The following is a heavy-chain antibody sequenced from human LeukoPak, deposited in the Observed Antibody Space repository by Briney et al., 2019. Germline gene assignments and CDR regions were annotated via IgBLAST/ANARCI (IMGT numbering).Heavy chain of an antibody. CDR1: GGSFSSSSYY. Sequence: SETLSLTCTVSGGSFSSSSYYWGWIRQPPGKGLEWIGNVYYRGSTYYNPSLKSRVTISVDTSKKQFSLELSSVTAADTDVYYCTRVVLLYFGESPRYFDYWGQGSLVTVSS. J-gene: IGHJ4*02. CDR2: VYYRGST. D-gene: IGHD3-10*01. CDR3: TRVVLLYFGESPRYFDY. V-gene: IGHV4-39*01.